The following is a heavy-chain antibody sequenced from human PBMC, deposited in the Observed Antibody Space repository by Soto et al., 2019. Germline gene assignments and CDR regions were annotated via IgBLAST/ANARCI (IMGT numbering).Heavy chain of an antibody. J-gene: IGHJ5*02. CDR3: ARVGYSSSRPRMLGYNWFDP. CDR1: GGSISSSSYY. Sequence: SETLSLTCTVSGGSISSSSYYWGWIRQPPGKGLEWIGSIYYSGSTYYNPSLKSRVTISVDTSKNQFSLKLSSVTAADTAVYYCARVGYSSSRPRMLGYNWFDPWGQGTLVTVSS. D-gene: IGHD6-13*01. V-gene: IGHV4-39*01. CDR2: IYYSGST.